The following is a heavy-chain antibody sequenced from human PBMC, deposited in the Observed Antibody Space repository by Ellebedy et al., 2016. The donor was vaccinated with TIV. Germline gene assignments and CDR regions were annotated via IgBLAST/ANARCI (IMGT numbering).Heavy chain of an antibody. J-gene: IGHJ6*02. CDR3: ARGGEYGSGSYYNPWLAFKYDYYYYYGMDV. CDR2: ISYDGSNK. Sequence: GESLKISXAASGFTFSSYAMHWVRQAPGKGLEWVAVISYDGSNKYYADSVKGRFTISRDNSKNTLYLQMNSLRAEDTAVYYCARGGEYGSGSYYNPWLAFKYDYYYYYGMDVWGQGTTVTVSS. V-gene: IGHV3-30-3*01. CDR1: GFTFSSYA. D-gene: IGHD3-10*01.